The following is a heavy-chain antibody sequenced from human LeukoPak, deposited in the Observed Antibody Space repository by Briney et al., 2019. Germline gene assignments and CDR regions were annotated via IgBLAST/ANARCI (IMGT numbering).Heavy chain of an antibody. J-gene: IGHJ3*02. D-gene: IGHD5-24*01. V-gene: IGHV4-59*08. Sequence: PSETLSLTCTVSGGSISSYYWSWFRQPPGKGLEWIGYISDSGSTTYSPSLKSRVSISVDTSKNQFSLKLTSVTAADTAVYYCARPSRDGYVDAFDIWGQGTMVDVSS. CDR2: ISDSGST. CDR1: GGSISSYY. CDR3: ARPSRDGYVDAFDI.